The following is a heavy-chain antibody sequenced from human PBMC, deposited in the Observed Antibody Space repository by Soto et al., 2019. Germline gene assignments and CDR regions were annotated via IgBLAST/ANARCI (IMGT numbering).Heavy chain of an antibody. CDR1: GYTLIDNY. J-gene: IGHJ3*02. CDR2: INPNSGGT. Sequence: ASVKVSCKASGYTLIDNYMHWVQQAPGQGLEWMGWINPNSGGTKYAQNFQGWVTMTRDTSISTAYMELSRLRSNDTAVYYCARVGTSGNYYDAFDIWGQGTMVTVSS. V-gene: IGHV1-2*04. D-gene: IGHD1-26*01. CDR3: ARVGTSGNYYDAFDI.